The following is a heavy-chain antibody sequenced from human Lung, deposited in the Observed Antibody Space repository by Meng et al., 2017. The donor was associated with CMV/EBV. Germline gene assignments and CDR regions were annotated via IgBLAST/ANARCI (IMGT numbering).Heavy chain of an antibody. CDR1: GFTFSSYS. J-gene: IGHJ6*02. V-gene: IGHV3-21*01. D-gene: IGHD2-21*01. CDR2: ISSSGTYI. Sequence: GESLKISCAASGFTFSSYSMNLVRQAPGKGLEWVSSISSSGTYIYYADSVKGRFTISRDNAQNSLYLQMNSLRAEDTAVYYCARDVSPRSSAYFAIYYFYALDVWXQVTXVTV. CDR3: ARDVSPRSSAYFAIYYFYALDV.